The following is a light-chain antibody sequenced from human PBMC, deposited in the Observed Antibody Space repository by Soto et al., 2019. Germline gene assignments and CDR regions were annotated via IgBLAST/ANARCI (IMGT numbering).Light chain of an antibody. J-gene: IGKJ4*01. CDR3: QQFSSYPLT. Sequence: EIVLTQSPATLSLSPGERATLSCRASQSVSSYLAWYQQKPGQAPSLLIYGASTRATGIPVRFSGGGSGTDFTLTISRLEPEDFAVYYCQQFSSYPLTFGGGTKVDIK. V-gene: IGKV3-11*01. CDR1: QSVSSY. CDR2: GAS.